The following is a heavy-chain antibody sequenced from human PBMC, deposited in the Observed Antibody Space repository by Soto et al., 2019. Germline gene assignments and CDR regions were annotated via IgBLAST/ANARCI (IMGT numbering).Heavy chain of an antibody. Sequence: GASVKVPCKASGGTFSSYAISWVRQAPGQGLEWMGGIIPIFGTANYAQKFQGRVTITADESTSTAYMELSSLRSEDTAVYYCASSYYDSSGYYYVGLGYWGQGTLVTVSS. CDR2: IIPIFGTA. V-gene: IGHV1-69*13. CDR3: ASSYYDSSGYYYVGLGY. CDR1: GGTFSSYA. D-gene: IGHD3-22*01. J-gene: IGHJ4*02.